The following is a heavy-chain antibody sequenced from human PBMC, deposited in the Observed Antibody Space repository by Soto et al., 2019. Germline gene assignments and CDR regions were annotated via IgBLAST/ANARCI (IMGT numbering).Heavy chain of an antibody. CDR3: ARGTRRRITMVRGVIPPYGMDV. Sequence: QVQLQQWGAGLLKPSETLSLTCAVYGGSFSGYYWSWIRQPPGKGLEWIGEINHSGSTNYNPSLKGRVTISVDTSKNQFSLKLSSVTAADTAVYYCARGTRRRITMVRGVIPPYGMDVWGQGTTVTVSS. V-gene: IGHV4-34*01. D-gene: IGHD3-10*01. CDR2: INHSGST. CDR1: GGSFSGYY. J-gene: IGHJ6*02.